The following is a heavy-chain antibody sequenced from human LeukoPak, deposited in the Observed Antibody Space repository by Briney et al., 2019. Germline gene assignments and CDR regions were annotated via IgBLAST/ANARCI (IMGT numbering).Heavy chain of an antibody. Sequence: GGSLRLSCAASGFTVSSNYMSWVRQAPGKGLEWVSVIYSGGNTYYADSVKGRFTISRDNSKNTLYLQMNSLRAEDTAVYYCAKDQYSGAQGAFDIWGQETMVTVSS. CDR2: IYSGGNT. CDR1: GFTVSSNY. D-gene: IGHD1-26*01. J-gene: IGHJ3*02. V-gene: IGHV3-66*01. CDR3: AKDQYSGAQGAFDI.